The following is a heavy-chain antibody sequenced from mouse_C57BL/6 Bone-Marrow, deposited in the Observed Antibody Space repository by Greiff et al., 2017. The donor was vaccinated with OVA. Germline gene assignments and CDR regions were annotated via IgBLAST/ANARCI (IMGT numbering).Heavy chain of an antibody. D-gene: IGHD3-2*02. CDR1: GYAFSSSW. CDR3: AGRLIDFDY. CDR2: IYPGDGDT. J-gene: IGHJ2*01. V-gene: IGHV1-82*01. Sequence: QVQLQQSGPELVKPGASVKISCKASGYAFSSSWMNWVKQRPGKGLEWIGRIYPGDGDTNYNGKFKGKATLTADKSSSTAYMQLSSLTSEDSAVYFCAGRLIDFDYWGQGTTLTVSS.